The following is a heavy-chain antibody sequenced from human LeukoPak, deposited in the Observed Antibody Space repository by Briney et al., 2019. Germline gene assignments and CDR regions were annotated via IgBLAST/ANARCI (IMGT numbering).Heavy chain of an antibody. Sequence: ASVKISCKVSGYTFTDYYMHWVQQAPGKRLEWMGLVDPEDGERIYAEKFQGRVTITEDTSTDTAYMELSSLRSEDTAVYYCASGIAEADTWGQGTLVTVSS. J-gene: IGHJ5*02. D-gene: IGHD6-13*01. V-gene: IGHV1-69-2*01. CDR3: ASGIAEADT. CDR2: VDPEDGER. CDR1: GYTFTDYY.